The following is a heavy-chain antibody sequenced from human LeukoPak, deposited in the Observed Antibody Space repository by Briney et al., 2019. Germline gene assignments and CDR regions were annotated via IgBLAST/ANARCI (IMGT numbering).Heavy chain of an antibody. CDR1: GGTFSSYA. CDR3: ARRRIVGATSLLDY. J-gene: IGHJ4*02. CDR2: INPNSGGT. Sequence: RASVKVSCKASGGTFSSYAISWVRQAPGQGLEWMGWINPNSGGTNYAQKFQGRVTMTRDTSISTAYMELSRLRSDDTAVYYCARRRIVGATSLLDYWGQGTLVTVSS. V-gene: IGHV1-2*02. D-gene: IGHD1-26*01.